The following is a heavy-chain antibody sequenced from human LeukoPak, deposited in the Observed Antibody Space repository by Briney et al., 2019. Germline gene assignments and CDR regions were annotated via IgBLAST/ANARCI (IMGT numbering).Heavy chain of an antibody. CDR2: ISSSGSTI. CDR1: GFRFSSYA. CDR3: ARGEGLAYYDILTGYGYFEY. J-gene: IGHJ4*02. Sequence: GGSLRLSCAVSGFRFSSYAMSWVRQAPGKGLEWVSYISSSGSTIYYADSVKGRFTISRDNAKNSLYLQMNSLRAEDTAVYYCARGEGLAYYDILTGYGYFEYWGQGTPVTVSS. V-gene: IGHV3-48*03. D-gene: IGHD3-9*01.